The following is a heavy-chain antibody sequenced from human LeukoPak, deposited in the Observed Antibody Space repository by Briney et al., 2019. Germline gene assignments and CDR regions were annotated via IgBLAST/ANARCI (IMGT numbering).Heavy chain of an antibody. CDR3: ARDRSGSSAEASDI. D-gene: IGHD1-26*01. CDR1: GGSISSYY. CDR2: IYTSGST. J-gene: IGHJ3*02. V-gene: IGHV4-4*07. Sequence: ASETLSLTCTVSGGSISSYYWSWIRQPAGKGLEWIGRIYTSGSTNYNPSLKSRVTMSVDTSKNQFSLKLSSVTAADTAVYYCARDRSGSSAEASDIWGQGTMVTVSS.